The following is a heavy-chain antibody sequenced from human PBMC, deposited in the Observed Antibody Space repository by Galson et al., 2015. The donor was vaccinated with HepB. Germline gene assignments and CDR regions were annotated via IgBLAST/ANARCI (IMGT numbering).Heavy chain of an antibody. CDR3: TLKRGSGTNDAFDI. V-gene: IGHV1-24*01. D-gene: IGHD3-10*01. CDR1: GFPLSELS. Sequence: SVKVSCKVFGFPLSELSMHWVRQTPEKGLEWMGGFDPDDGERVYAPNFQGRVTMTEDASTDTAYMELSRLRSEDTAVYYCTLKRGSGTNDAFDIWGQGTMVTVSS. CDR2: FDPDDGER. J-gene: IGHJ3*02.